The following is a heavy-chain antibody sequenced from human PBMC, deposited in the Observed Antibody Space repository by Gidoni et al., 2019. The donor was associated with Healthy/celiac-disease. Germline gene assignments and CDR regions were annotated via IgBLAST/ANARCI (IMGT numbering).Heavy chain of an antibody. D-gene: IGHD6-13*01. CDR3: ARGLHRIAAATNNWFDP. V-gene: IGHV1-46*01. CDR1: GYTFTSYY. Sequence: QVQLVQSGAEVKQPGASVKVSCKASGYTFTSYYMHWVRQAPGQGLEWMGIINPSGGSTSYAQKFQGRVTMTRDTSTSTVYMELSSLRSEDTAVYYCARGLHRIAAATNNWFDPWGQGTLVTVSS. CDR2: INPSGGST. J-gene: IGHJ5*02.